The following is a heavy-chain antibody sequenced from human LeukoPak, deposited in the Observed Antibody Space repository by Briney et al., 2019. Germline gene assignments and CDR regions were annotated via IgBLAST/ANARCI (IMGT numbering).Heavy chain of an antibody. CDR2: IIPILGIA. D-gene: IGHD4-23*01. Sequence: SVKVSCKASGVTFSSYAISWVRQAPGQGLEWMGSIIPILGIANYAQKFQGRVTITADKSTSTAYMELSSLRSEDTAVYYCERAPGYGGNFFDYWGQGTLVTVSS. V-gene: IGHV1-69*04. J-gene: IGHJ4*02. CDR3: ERAPGYGGNFFDY. CDR1: GVTFSSYA.